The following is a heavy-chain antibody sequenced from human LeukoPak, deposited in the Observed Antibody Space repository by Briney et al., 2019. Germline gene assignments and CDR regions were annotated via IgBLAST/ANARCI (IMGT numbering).Heavy chain of an antibody. CDR3: ATPFRDNFYGMDV. Sequence: GGSLRLSCVGSGFTFGTYSMNWVRQAPGRGLEWVASISSSSNLIYYADSLKGRFIISRDDSEKSLYLQMNSLRAGDTAVYYCATPFRDNFYGMDVWGQGTTVIVSS. CDR2: ISSSSNLI. D-gene: IGHD1-1*01. V-gene: IGHV3-21*01. J-gene: IGHJ6*02. CDR1: GFTFGTYS.